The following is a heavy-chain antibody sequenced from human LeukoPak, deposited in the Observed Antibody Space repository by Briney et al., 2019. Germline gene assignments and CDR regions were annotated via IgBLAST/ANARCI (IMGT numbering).Heavy chain of an antibody. V-gene: IGHV4-59*01. J-gene: IGHJ5*02. D-gene: IGHD3-3*01. CDR1: GGSISSNY. Sequence: PSETLSLTCTVSGGSISSNYWSWIRQPPGKGLEWIGYIYYSGSTKYNPSLKSRVTISVDMSKNQLSLKLTSVTAADTAMYYCASTRITIFGVVSEFDPWCQGTPVTVSS. CDR3: ASTRITIFGVVSEFDP. CDR2: IYYSGST.